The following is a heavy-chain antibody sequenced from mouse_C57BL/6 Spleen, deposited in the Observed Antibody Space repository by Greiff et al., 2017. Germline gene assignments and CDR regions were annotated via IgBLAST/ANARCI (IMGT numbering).Heavy chain of an antibody. CDR2: INPSTGGT. Sequence: DVQLQESGPELVKPGASVKISCKASGYSFTGYYMNWVKQSPEKSLEWIGEINPSTGGTTYNQKFKAKATLTVDKSSSTAYMQLKSLTSEDSAVYYCARSPYYGSAYWGQGTLVTVSA. D-gene: IGHD1-1*01. CDR3: ARSPYYGSAY. J-gene: IGHJ3*01. V-gene: IGHV1-42*01. CDR1: GYSFTGYY.